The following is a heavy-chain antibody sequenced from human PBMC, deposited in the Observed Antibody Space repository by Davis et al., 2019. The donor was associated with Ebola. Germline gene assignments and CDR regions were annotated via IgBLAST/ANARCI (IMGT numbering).Heavy chain of an antibody. D-gene: IGHD3-22*01. CDR2: VIPVFGTT. Sequence: VKVSCKASGYTFTGYYIHWVRQAPGQGLEWMGWVIPVFGTTNYAQKFQGRVTLTADESTSTAYMELSSLRSEDTAMYYCARDRYSDGSGYFFEQSHWGQGTLVTVSS. CDR3: ARDRYSDGSGYFFEQSH. J-gene: IGHJ4*02. CDR1: GYTFTGYY. V-gene: IGHV1-69*01.